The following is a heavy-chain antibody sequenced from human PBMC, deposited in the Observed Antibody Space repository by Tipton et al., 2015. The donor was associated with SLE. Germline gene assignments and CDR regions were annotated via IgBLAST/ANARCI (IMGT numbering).Heavy chain of an antibody. D-gene: IGHD5-18*01. CDR1: GFTVTDNY. CDR2: IYTGGSA. CDR3: AKSPHTATTYTTDY. J-gene: IGHJ4*02. Sequence: GSLRLSCAASGFTVTDNYMNWVRQAPDKGLEWLSVIYTGGSAYYADSVKGRFTISRDNSKNTLYLQMNSLRAEDTAVYYCAKSPHTATTYTTDYWGQGTLVTVSS. V-gene: IGHV3-53*05.